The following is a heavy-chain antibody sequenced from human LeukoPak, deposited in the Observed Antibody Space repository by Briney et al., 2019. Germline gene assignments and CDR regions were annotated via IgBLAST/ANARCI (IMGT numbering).Heavy chain of an antibody. J-gene: IGHJ5*02. CDR3: ATEVGQWLVRT. CDR2: IYHSGRT. D-gene: IGHD6-19*01. V-gene: IGHV4-38-2*01. CDR1: GYSIISGHY. Sequence: SETLSLTCAVSGYSIISGHYWGWIRQPPGKGLEWIGSIYHSGRTYYNPSLKSRVTISVDTSKNQFSLKLSSVTAADTAVYYCATEVGQWLVRTWGQGTLVTVSS.